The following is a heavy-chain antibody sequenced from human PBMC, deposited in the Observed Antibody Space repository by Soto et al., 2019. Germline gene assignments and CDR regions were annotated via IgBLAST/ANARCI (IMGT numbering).Heavy chain of an antibody. CDR1: GFTFSSYG. D-gene: IGHD1-1*01. V-gene: IGHV3-30*18. J-gene: IGHJ4*02. CDR2: ISYDEINK. Sequence: GGSLRLSCAASGFTFSSYGMHWVRQAPGKGLEWVAIISYDEINKYYADSVKGRFTISRDNSKNTLYLQMNSLRAEDTAVYYCAKSVYNWNDGFFDYWGQGPWLPSPQ. CDR3: AKSVYNWNDGFFDY.